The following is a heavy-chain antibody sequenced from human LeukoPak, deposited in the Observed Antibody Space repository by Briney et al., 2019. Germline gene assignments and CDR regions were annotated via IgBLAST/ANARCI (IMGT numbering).Heavy chain of an antibody. V-gene: IGHV1-18*01. J-gene: IGHJ6*03. CDR1: GYTFTNYG. CDR2: ISAYSGNT. CDR3: ARRGYSYYYYYMDV. D-gene: IGHD1-26*01. Sequence: ASVKVSCKASGYTFTNYGITWVRQAPGQGLEWMGWISAYSGNTNYAQNLQGRVTMTTDTSTSTAYMELKSLISDDTAVYYCARRGYSYYYYYMDVWGNGTTVTVSS.